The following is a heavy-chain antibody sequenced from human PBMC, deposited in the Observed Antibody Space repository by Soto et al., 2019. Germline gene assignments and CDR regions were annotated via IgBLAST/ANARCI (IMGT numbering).Heavy chain of an antibody. CDR1: GGSISSGDYY. V-gene: IGHV4-30-4*01. J-gene: IGHJ6*02. CDR2: IYYSGST. Sequence: QVQLQESGPGLVKPSQTLSLTCTVSGGSISSGDYYWSWIRQPPGKGLEWIGYIYYSGSTYYNPSLKSRVTISVDTSKNQFSLKLSSVTAADTAVYYCARDQGYCSCPSCSYYYGMDVWGQGTTVTVSS. CDR3: ARDQGYCSCPSCSYYYGMDV. D-gene: IGHD2-2*01.